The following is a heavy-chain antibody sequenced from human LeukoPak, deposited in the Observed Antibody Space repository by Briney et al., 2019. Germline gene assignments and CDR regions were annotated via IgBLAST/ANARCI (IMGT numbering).Heavy chain of an antibody. Sequence: GGSLRLSCAASGFTFSSYWMSWVRQAPGKGLEWVANIKQDGSEKYYVGSVKGRFTISRDNAKNSLFLQMDSLRVEDTAVYYCARVDKNRASDYWGQGTLVTVSS. V-gene: IGHV3-7*01. CDR2: IKQDGSEK. J-gene: IGHJ4*02. CDR3: ARVDKNRASDY. D-gene: IGHD2-2*03. CDR1: GFTFSSYW.